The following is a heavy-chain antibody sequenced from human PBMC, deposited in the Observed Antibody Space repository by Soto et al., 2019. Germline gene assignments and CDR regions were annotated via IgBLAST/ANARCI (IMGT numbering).Heavy chain of an antibody. D-gene: IGHD3-10*02. CDR2: IYYSGST. V-gene: IGHV4-39*01. CDR3: ASIVVRGATFYYYYGMDV. J-gene: IGHJ6*02. Sequence: PSETLSLTCTVPGGSISSSSYYWGWIRQPPGKGLEWIGSIYYSGSTYYNPSLKSRVTISVDTSKNQFSLKLSSVTAADTAVYYCASIVVRGATFYYYYGMDVWGQGTTVTVSS. CDR1: GGSISSSSYY.